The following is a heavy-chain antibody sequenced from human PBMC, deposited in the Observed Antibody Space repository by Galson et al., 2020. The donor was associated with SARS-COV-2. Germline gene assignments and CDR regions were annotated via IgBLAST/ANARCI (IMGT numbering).Heavy chain of an antibody. Sequence: ETSATLSLTCTVPGGSISSYYWSWIRQPAGKGLEWIGRIYTSASTNYNPSLKSRVTMSVDTSKNQFSLKLSSVTTADTAVYYCARSYCSGGSCYSWGWFDPWGQGTLVTVSS. CDR3: ARSYCSGGSCYSWGWFDP. J-gene: IGHJ5*02. CDR2: IYTSAST. V-gene: IGHV4-4*07. D-gene: IGHD2-15*01. CDR1: GGSISSYY.